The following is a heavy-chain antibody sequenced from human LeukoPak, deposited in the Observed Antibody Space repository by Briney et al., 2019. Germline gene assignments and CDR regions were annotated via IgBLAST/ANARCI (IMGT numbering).Heavy chain of an antibody. V-gene: IGHV1-46*01. CDR1: GYTFTSYW. Sequence: ASVKVSCKKSGYTFTSYWIQWVRQAPGQGLEWMGLINPDGGSTAYAHRFQGRVIMTRDTSTSTAYMDLSSLRSEDTAVYHCARAPRNSSTMLDYWGQGTLVTVSS. J-gene: IGHJ4*02. D-gene: IGHD6-13*01. CDR2: INPDGGST. CDR3: ARAPRNSSTMLDY.